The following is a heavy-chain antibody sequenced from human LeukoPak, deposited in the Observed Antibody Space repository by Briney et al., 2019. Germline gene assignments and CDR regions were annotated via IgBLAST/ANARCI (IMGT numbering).Heavy chain of an antibody. V-gene: IGHV3-30*03. CDR1: GFTFSNYG. Sequence: RGSLRLSCAASGFTFSNYGMHWVRQAPGKRLEWVAVISYDGSDKYNADFVKGRFTISRDNSKNTLYLQMSSLRTEDTAVYYCATTLGSGWKFDYWGQGTLVTVSS. J-gene: IGHJ4*02. D-gene: IGHD6-19*01. CDR3: ATTLGSGWKFDY. CDR2: ISYDGSDK.